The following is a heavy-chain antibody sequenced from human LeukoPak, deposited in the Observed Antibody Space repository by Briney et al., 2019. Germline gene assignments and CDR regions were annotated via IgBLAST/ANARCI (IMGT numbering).Heavy chain of an antibody. Sequence: ASVKVSCKTSGYTFSTHWMHWVRQAPGQGLEWMGIINPNGGFTSYAQKFQGRVTVTRDMSTSTVYMELSDLKSEDTAVYYCARGRVATRTWGQGTLVTVSS. CDR1: GYTFSTHW. V-gene: IGHV1-46*01. D-gene: IGHD5-12*01. J-gene: IGHJ5*02. CDR3: ARGRVATRT. CDR2: INPNGGFT.